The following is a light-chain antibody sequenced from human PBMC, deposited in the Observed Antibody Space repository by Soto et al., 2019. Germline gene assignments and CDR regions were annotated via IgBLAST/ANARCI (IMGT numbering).Light chain of an antibody. CDR1: QNIITY. CDR3: QQGYDTPIT. Sequence: DIAMTQAPSSLSASVGDRVTITCRASQNIITYLNWYQQKPGRAPKFLIYAASSLQSGGPSRFSGRGYGTDFTITITSLQQEDFATYFCQQGYDTPITFGQGTQLEIK. J-gene: IGKJ5*01. V-gene: IGKV1-39*01. CDR2: AAS.